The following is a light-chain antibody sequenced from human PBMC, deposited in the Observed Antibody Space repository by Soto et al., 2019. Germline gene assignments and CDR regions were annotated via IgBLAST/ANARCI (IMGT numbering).Light chain of an antibody. J-gene: IGKJ1*01. CDR1: QSISSY. Sequence: DVEMTHSPCCVCASVGGRVAMTCRASQSISSYLNWYQQKPGKAPKLLIYAASSLQSGVPSRFSGSGSGTDFTLTISSLQPEDFATYYCQQSYSTPQFGQGTKVDIK. CDR2: AAS. V-gene: IGKV1-39*01. CDR3: QQSYSTPQ.